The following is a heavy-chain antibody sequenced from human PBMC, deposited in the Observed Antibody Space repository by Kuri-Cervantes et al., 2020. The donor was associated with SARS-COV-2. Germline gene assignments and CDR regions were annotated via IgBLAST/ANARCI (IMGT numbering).Heavy chain of an antibody. Sequence: WGSLRLSCAASGFTFSNAWMSWVRQAPGKGREWVGRIKSKTDGGTTDYAAPVKGRLTISRDDSKNTLYLQMNSLRAEDTAVYYCARDRGWYYFDYWGQGTLVTVSS. D-gene: IGHD6-19*01. CDR1: GFTFSNAW. CDR3: ARDRGWYYFDY. CDR2: IKSKTDGGTT. J-gene: IGHJ4*02. V-gene: IGHV3-15*01.